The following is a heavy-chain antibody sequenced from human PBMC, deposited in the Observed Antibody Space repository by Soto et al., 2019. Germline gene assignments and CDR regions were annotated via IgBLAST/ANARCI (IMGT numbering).Heavy chain of an antibody. V-gene: IGHV3-23*01. CDR2: ISGSGGST. J-gene: IGHJ4*02. CDR3: VPLTRIAAAGTNRTIDY. D-gene: IGHD6-13*01. CDR1: GFTFSSYG. Sequence: GGSLRLSCAASGFTFSSYGMSWVRQAPGKGLEWVSAISGSGGSTYYADSVKGRFTISRDNSKNTLYLQMNSLRAEDTAVYYCVPLTRIAAAGTNRTIDYWGQGTLVTVSS.